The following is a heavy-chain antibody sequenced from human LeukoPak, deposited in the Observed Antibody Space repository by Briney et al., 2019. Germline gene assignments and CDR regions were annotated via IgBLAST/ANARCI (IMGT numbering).Heavy chain of an antibody. D-gene: IGHD3-22*01. CDR1: GFTFSSYT. J-gene: IGHJ4*02. CDR3: AKDTLRSAEGYF. V-gene: IGHV3-21*01. Sequence: GSLRLSCAASGFTFSSYTMNWVRQAPGKGLEWVSSISTSSSYIYYADSVKGRFTISRDNSKSTLYLQMDSLRAEDTAVYYCAKDTLRSAEGYFWGQGILVTVSS. CDR2: ISTSSSYI.